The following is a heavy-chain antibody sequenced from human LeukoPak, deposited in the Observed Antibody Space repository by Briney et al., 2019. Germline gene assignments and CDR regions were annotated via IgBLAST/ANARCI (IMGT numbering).Heavy chain of an antibody. J-gene: IGHJ6*03. Sequence: ASVKVSCKASGGTFSSYAISWVRQAPGQGLEWMGGIIPIFGTANYAQKFQGRATITTDESTSTAYMELSSLRSEDTAVYYCARAVVRGVNPYYYYYYMDVWGKGTTVTVSS. D-gene: IGHD3-10*01. CDR1: GGTFSSYA. V-gene: IGHV1-69*05. CDR2: IIPIFGTA. CDR3: ARAVVRGVNPYYYYYYMDV.